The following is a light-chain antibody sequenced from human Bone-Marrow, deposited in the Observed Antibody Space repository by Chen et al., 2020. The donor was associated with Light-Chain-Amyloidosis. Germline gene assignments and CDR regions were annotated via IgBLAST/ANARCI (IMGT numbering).Light chain of an antibody. CDR2: KDT. V-gene: IGLV3-25*03. CDR3: QSADSSGTYEVI. CDR1: DLPTKY. J-gene: IGLJ2*01. Sequence: SYELQQPPSVSVSPGQTARITCSGDDLPTKYAYWYQQKPGQAPVLVIHKDTERPSGISERFSGSSSGTPATLTISGVQAEDEADYHCQSADSSGTYEVIFGGGTKLTVL.